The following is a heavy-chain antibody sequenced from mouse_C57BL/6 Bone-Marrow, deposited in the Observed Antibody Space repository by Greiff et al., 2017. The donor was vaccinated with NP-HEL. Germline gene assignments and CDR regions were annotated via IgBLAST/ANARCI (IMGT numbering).Heavy chain of an antibody. CDR3: ATFTTVVPYYAMDY. CDR2: ISSGGSYT. J-gene: IGHJ4*01. CDR1: GFTFSSYG. D-gene: IGHD1-1*01. V-gene: IGHV5-6*01. Sequence: EVQLVESGGDLVKPGGSLKLSCAASGFTFSSYGMSWVRQTPDKRLEWVATISSGGSYTYYPDSVKGRFTISRDNAKNTLYLQMSSLKSEDTAMYYCATFTTVVPYYAMDYWGQGTSVTVSS.